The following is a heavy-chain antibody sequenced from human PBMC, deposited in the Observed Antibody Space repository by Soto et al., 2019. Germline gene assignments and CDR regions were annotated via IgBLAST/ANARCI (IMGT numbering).Heavy chain of an antibody. V-gene: IGHV1-69*01. J-gene: IGHJ5*02. CDR2: IIPIFGTA. CDR1: GGTFSSYA. Sequence: QVQLVQSGAXVKKPGSSVKVSCKASGGTFSSYAISWVRQAPGQGLEWMGGIIPIFGTANYAQKFQGRVTITADETTSTAYMELSSLRSEDTAVYYCASGTYYHDSSGYYFNWFDPWGQGTLVTVSS. D-gene: IGHD3-22*01. CDR3: ASGTYYHDSSGYYFNWFDP.